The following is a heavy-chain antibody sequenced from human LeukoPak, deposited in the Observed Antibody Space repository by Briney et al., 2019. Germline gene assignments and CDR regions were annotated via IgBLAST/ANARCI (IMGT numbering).Heavy chain of an antibody. CDR1: GYTFTSYY. CDR2: INPSGGST. Sequence: ASVKVSCKASGYTFTSYYMHWVRQAPGQGLEWMGIINPSGGSTSYAQKFQGRVTMTGDTSTSTVYMELSSLRSEDTAVYYCARVYCSSTSCYQLDYWGQGTLVTVSS. D-gene: IGHD2-2*01. J-gene: IGHJ4*02. V-gene: IGHV1-46*01. CDR3: ARVYCSSTSCYQLDY.